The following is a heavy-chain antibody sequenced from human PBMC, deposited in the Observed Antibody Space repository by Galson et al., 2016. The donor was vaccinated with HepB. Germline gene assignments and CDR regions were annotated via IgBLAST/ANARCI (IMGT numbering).Heavy chain of an antibody. D-gene: IGHD3-10*01. CDR3: VRGSGPGAWLEDY. V-gene: IGHV3-30*04. CDR2: MSNDGSQK. J-gene: IGHJ4*02. CDR1: GFTFSSHS. Sequence: SLRLSCAASGFTFSSHSLHWVRQPPGKGLEWVALMSNDGSQKKYRDSVEGRFTIARDNSKSTVYLQMNTLRPADTAMYYCVRGSGPGAWLEDYWGQGALVIVSS.